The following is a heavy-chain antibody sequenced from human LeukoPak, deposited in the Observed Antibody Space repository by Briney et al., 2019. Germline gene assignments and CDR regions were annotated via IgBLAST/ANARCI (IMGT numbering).Heavy chain of an antibody. J-gene: IGHJ4*02. Sequence: PSETLSLTCAVSGYSISSGYYWGWIRQPPGKGLEWIGSIYHSGSTYYNPSLKSRVTISVDTSKNQFSLKLSSVTAADTAVYYCARRGAGDKKEYYFDYWGQGTLVTVSS. D-gene: IGHD2-21*01. CDR1: GYSISSGYY. V-gene: IGHV4-38-2*01. CDR3: ARRGAGDKKEYYFDY. CDR2: IYHSGST.